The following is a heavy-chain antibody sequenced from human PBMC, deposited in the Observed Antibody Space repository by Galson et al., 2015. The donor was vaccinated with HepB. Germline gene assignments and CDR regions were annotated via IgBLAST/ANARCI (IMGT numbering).Heavy chain of an antibody. CDR2: ISAYNGNT. D-gene: IGHD2-2*01. CDR3: ARWGFDIVVVPAANGKFNYFDY. J-gene: IGHJ4*02. Sequence: SVKVSCKASGYTFTSYGISWVRQAPGQGLEWMGWISAYNGNTNYAQKLQGRVTMTTDTSTSTAYMELRSLRSDDTAVYYCARWGFDIVVVPAANGKFNYFDYWGQGTLVTVSS. CDR1: GYTFTSYG. V-gene: IGHV1-18*04.